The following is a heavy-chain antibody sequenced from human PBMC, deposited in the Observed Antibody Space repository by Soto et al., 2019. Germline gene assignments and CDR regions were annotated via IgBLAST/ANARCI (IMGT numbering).Heavy chain of an antibody. V-gene: IGHV1-69*12. Sequence: QVLLVQSGAEVKKPGSSVKVSCKASGGTFNSYAFSWVRQAPGQGLEWMGGIIPIFGTPNYAQKSKGRVTITADESTSTAYMEXXXLXSEDTAVYYCASRSENGYNYDFDYWGQGTLVTVSS. CDR1: GGTFNSYA. J-gene: IGHJ4*02. D-gene: IGHD5-12*01. CDR2: IIPIFGTP. CDR3: ASRSENGYNYDFDY.